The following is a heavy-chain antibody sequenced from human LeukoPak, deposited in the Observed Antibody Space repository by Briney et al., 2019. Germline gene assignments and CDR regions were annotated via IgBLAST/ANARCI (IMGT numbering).Heavy chain of an antibody. CDR3: ARGASGYQGWGAFDI. CDR1: GFTFSSYG. V-gene: IGHV3-30*03. D-gene: IGHD5-12*01. Sequence: PGGSLRLSCAASGFTFSSYGMHWVRQAPGKGLEWVAVISYDGSNKYYADSVKGRFTISRDNSKNTLYLQMNSLRAEDTAVYYCARGASGYQGWGAFDIWGQGTMVTVSS. J-gene: IGHJ3*02. CDR2: ISYDGSNK.